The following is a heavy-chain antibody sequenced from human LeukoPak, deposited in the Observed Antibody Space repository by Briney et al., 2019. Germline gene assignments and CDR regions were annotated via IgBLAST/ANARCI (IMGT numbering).Heavy chain of an antibody. CDR2: ITGSGDRT. CDR1: GFSISTHA. V-gene: IGHV3-23*01. CDR3: AVGGTSDNLYADGDVFDI. Sequence: PGGSLRLSCAASGFSISTHAMSWVGQAPGKGLEWVSGITGSGDRTYYADSVKGRFTISRDNSKNTLYLQMNSLRAEDTAVYYCAVGGTSDNLYADGDVFDIWGQGTMVTVSS. J-gene: IGHJ3*02. D-gene: IGHD1-14*01.